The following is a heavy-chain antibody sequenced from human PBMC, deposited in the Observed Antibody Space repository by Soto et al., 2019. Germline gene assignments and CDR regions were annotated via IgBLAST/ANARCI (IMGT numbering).Heavy chain of an antibody. CDR3: ARRYGGNFDY. CDR1: GDSISSYY. J-gene: IGHJ4*02. Sequence: SETLSLTCTVSGDSISSYYWSWIRQPPGKGLEWIGYIYYSGSTNYNPSLKSRVSISVDTSKNQFSLKLSSVTAADTAVYYCARRYGGNFDYWGQGTLVTVSS. V-gene: IGHV4-59*01. CDR2: IYYSGST. D-gene: IGHD1-26*01.